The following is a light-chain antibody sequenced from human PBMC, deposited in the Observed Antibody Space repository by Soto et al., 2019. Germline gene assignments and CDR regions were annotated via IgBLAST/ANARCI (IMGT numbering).Light chain of an antibody. CDR2: KAS. CDR3: QGYNTDPIS. Sequence: IQMTQSPSSLSASVGDRVTITCRASQNIDAWFAWYQQKPVKAPKVLIYKASSLESGVPSRFSGSGSGTEITLTISSLQPDDSATYYCQGYNTDPISFGGG. CDR1: QNIDAW. V-gene: IGKV1-5*03. J-gene: IGKJ4*01.